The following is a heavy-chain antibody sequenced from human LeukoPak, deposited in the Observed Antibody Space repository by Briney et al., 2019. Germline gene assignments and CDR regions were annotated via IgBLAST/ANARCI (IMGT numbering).Heavy chain of an antibody. J-gene: IGHJ4*02. Sequence: SETLSLTCTVSGGSISSSSYYWGWIRQPPGKGLEWIGSIYYSGSTYYNPSLKSRVTISVDTSKNQFSLKLSSVTAADTAVYYCARVDNWNGYDYWGQGTLVTVSS. D-gene: IGHD1-20*01. CDR2: IYYSGST. CDR3: ARVDNWNGYDY. CDR1: GGSISSSSYY. V-gene: IGHV4-39*07.